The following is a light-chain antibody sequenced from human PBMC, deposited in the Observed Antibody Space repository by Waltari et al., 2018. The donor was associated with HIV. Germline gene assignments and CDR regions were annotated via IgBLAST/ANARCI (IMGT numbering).Light chain of an antibody. CDR2: NAS. J-gene: IGLJ1*01. CDR1: NIGSKR. Sequence: SYVLTQPPSVSVAPGQTARITCGGNNIGSKRVHWYQQKAGQAPVLVVYNASDRPSGIPELFSGSNTGNTATLTIGRVEAGDEADYYCNVWERSNDHHVFGTGTKVTVL. V-gene: IGLV3-21*02. CDR3: NVWERSNDHHV.